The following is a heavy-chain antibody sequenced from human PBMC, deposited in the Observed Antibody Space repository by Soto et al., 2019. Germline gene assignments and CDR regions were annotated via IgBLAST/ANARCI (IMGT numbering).Heavy chain of an antibody. V-gene: IGHV3-23*01. CDR2: ISGSGGST. CDR3: AKDSVQRPYYYDSSGYYYDFDY. Sequence: GGSLRLSCAASGFTFSSYAMSWVRQAPGKGLEWVSAISGSGGSTYYADSVKGRFTISRDNSKNTLYLQMNSLRAEDTAVYYCAKDSVQRPYYYDSSGYYYDFDYWGQGTLVTVSS. D-gene: IGHD3-22*01. J-gene: IGHJ4*02. CDR1: GFTFSSYA.